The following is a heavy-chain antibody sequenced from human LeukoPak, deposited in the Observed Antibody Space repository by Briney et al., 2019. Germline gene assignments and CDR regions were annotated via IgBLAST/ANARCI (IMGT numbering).Heavy chain of an antibody. Sequence: GASVKVSCTASGYTFTSYDTNSVRQATGQGLEWMGWMKPNRGNPGYAQKFQGRVTMTRNTSRSTAYMELSSLRSEDTAVYYCARGEVAALLDAFDIWGQGTMVTVSS. CDR2: MKPNRGNP. D-gene: IGHD2-15*01. CDR3: ARGEVAALLDAFDI. J-gene: IGHJ3*02. CDR1: GYTFTSYD. V-gene: IGHV1-8*01.